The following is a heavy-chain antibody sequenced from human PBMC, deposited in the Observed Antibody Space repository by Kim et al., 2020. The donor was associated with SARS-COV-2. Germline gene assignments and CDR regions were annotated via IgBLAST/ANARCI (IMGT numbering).Heavy chain of an antibody. CDR2: IYYSGST. V-gene: IGHV4-61*01. CDR1: GGSVSSGSYY. J-gene: IGHJ4*02. D-gene: IGHD3-10*01. CDR3: ARVGYYYGSGSYSFDY. Sequence: ETLSLTCTVSGGSVSSGSYYWSWIRQPPGKGLEWIGYIYYSGSTNYNPSLKSRVTISVDTSKNQFSLKLSSVTAADTAVYYCARVGYYYGSGSYSFDYWGQGTLVTVSS.